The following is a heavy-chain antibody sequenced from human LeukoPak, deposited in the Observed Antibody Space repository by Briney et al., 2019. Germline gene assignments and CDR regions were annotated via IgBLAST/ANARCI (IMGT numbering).Heavy chain of an antibody. CDR3: AKDIEAYIVATAIDY. CDR1: GFTFDDYA. Sequence: PGRSLRLSCAASGFTFDDYAMHWVRHAPGKGLEWVSGISWNSGSIGYADSVKGRFTISRDNAKNSLYLQMNSLRAEDTALYYCAKDIEAYIVATAIDYWGQGALVTVSS. D-gene: IGHD5-12*01. CDR2: ISWNSGSI. J-gene: IGHJ4*02. V-gene: IGHV3-9*01.